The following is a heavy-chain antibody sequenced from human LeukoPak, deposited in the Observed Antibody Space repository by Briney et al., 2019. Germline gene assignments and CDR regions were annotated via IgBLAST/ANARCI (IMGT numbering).Heavy chain of an antibody. V-gene: IGHV1-8*01. CDR2: MNPNSGNT. CDR3: ARGPRLPYATIFGVVNYYYYYMDV. J-gene: IGHJ6*03. D-gene: IGHD3-3*01. CDR1: GYTFTSYD. Sequence: VASVKVSCKASGYTFTSYDINWVRQATGQGLEWMGWMNPNSGNTGYAQKFQGRVTMTRNTSISTAYMELSSLRSEDTAVYYCARGPRLPYATIFGVVNYYYYYMDVWGKGTTVTVSS.